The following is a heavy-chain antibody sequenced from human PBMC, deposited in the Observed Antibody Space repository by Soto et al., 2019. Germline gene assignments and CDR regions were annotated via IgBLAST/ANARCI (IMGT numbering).Heavy chain of an antibody. D-gene: IGHD2-8*02. Sequence: PSETLSLTCNVFGGSVSSGGYYWSSIRQPPGKGLEWIAYIHHSGSTNYNPSLKSRVTISVDTSKNQFSLKLSSVTAADTAVYYCAGGGYCEYFKFWGQGTLVTVSS. V-gene: IGHV4-61*08. CDR3: AGGGYCEYFKF. CDR2: IHHSGST. CDR1: GGSVSSGGYY. J-gene: IGHJ1*01.